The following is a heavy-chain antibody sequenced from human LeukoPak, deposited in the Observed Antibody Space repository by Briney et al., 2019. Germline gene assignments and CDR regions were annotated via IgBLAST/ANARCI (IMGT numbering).Heavy chain of an antibody. V-gene: IGHV3-23*01. J-gene: IGHJ4*02. CDR2: ISGSGGST. Sequence: QPGGSLRLSCAASGFTFSSYAMSSVRQAPEKGLEWVSAISGSGGSTYYADSVKGRFTISRDNSRDTLYLQMNSLRAEDTAVYYCAKGYYDYVWGSYYFDYRGQGTLVTVSS. CDR1: GFTFSSYA. D-gene: IGHD3-16*01. CDR3: AKGYYDYVWGSYYFDY.